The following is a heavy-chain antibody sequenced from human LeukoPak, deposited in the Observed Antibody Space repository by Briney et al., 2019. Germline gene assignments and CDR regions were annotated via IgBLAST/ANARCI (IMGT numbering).Heavy chain of an antibody. D-gene: IGHD3-10*01. Sequence: GGSLRLSCSGSDFSLPNPVMSWVRQAPGKGLEWVSSVSVGGATTYYADSVRGRFTISRDNSKNTLYLQMNSLRPEDTAMYYCARDDLGSIDYWGQGILVTVSS. CDR3: ARDDLGSIDY. CDR1: DFSLPNPV. V-gene: IGHV3-23*01. J-gene: IGHJ4*02. CDR2: VSVGGATT.